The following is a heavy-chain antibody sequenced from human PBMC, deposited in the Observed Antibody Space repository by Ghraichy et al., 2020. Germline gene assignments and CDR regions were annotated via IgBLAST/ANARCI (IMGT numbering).Heavy chain of an antibody. Sequence: GGSLRLSCAASGFTFSSYWMSWVRQAPGKGLEWVANIKQDGSEKYYVDSVKGRFTISRDNAKNSLYLQMNSLRAEDTAVYYCASEGFTYYDYVWGKNWGQGTLVTVSS. CDR3: ASEGFTYYDYVWGKN. D-gene: IGHD3-16*01. CDR1: GFTFSSYW. CDR2: IKQDGSEK. V-gene: IGHV3-7*01. J-gene: IGHJ4*02.